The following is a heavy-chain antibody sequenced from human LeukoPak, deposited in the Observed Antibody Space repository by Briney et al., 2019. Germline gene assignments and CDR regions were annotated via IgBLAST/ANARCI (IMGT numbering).Heavy chain of an antibody. CDR2: IYYSGST. J-gene: IGHJ4*02. CDR3: ARHAEVVPASIPLLDFDY. D-gene: IGHD2-2*01. CDR1: GGSISSSSYY. Sequence: PSETLSLTCTVSGGSISSSSYYWGWLRQPPGTGLEWIGSIYYSGSTYYNPSLKSRVTISVDTSKNQFSLKLSSVTAADTAVYYCARHAEVVPASIPLLDFDYWGQGTLVTVSS. V-gene: IGHV4-39*01.